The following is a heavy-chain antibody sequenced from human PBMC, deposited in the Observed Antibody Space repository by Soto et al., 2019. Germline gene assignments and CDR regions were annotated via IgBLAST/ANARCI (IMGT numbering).Heavy chain of an antibody. CDR3: LKDKETGGYDSDFDS. J-gene: IGHJ4*02. Sequence: EVQLLESGGGLIQPGGSLRLSCAASGFTLGTYGMGWVRQAPGKGLEWVSTITGGNSYYAASVRGRFTISRDSYKNTLYLQMSSLRAEDTALYYCLKDKETGGYDSDFDSWGQGTLVTVSS. CDR1: GFTLGTYG. CDR2: ITGGNS. D-gene: IGHD3-3*01. V-gene: IGHV3-23*01.